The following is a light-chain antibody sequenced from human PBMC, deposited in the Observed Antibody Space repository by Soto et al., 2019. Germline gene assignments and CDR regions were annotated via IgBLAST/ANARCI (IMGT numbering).Light chain of an antibody. CDR3: QQYDRSPI. Sequence: PGARATLPFRASQSVSSLLAWYQQKPGQAPRLLIYGESRRATGIPDRFSGSGSGTEFTLTISRLEHEDFAVDFCQQYDRSPIFGLGTKV. J-gene: IGKJ1*01. CDR2: GES. V-gene: IGKV3-20*01. CDR1: QSVSSL.